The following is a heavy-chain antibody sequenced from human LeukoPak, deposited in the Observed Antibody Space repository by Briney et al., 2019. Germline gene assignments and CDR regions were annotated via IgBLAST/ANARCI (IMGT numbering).Heavy chain of an antibody. J-gene: IGHJ4*02. V-gene: IGHV4-39*01. Sequence: PSETLSLTCTVSGDSIDSSSVYWGWIRQPPGKGLEWIATIYYGGKIDSFSGSTFYNSSLKSRVNISIDTSKNQFSLRLSPVTAADTAVYYCARLPRGLIRSYWGQGTLVTVSS. D-gene: IGHD3-10*01. CDR2: IYYGGKIDSFSGST. CDR1: GDSIDSSSVY. CDR3: ARLPRGLIRSY.